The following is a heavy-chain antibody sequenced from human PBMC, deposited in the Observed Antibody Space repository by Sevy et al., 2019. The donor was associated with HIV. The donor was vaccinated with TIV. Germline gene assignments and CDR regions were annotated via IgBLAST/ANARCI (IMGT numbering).Heavy chain of an antibody. Sequence: SETLSLTCTVSAGSISSGGYYWSWIRQHPGKGLEWIGYIYYSGSTYYNPSLKSRVTISVDTSKNQFSLKLSSVTAADTAVYYCARDFRGLGIDYWGQGTLVTVSS. V-gene: IGHV4-31*03. CDR3: ARDFRGLGIDY. CDR1: AGSISSGGYY. D-gene: IGHD3-16*01. CDR2: IYYSGST. J-gene: IGHJ4*02.